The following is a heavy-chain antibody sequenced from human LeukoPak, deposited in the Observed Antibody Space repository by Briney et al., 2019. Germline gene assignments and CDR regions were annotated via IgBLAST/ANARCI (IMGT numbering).Heavy chain of an antibody. CDR2: IKKDESEK. D-gene: IGHD4-11*01. CDR3: ARGRQSTVTTFLVS. Sequence: PGGSLRLSCAASAFTFSNYWMSWVRQVPGKGLEWVANIKKDESEKYYVDSVKGRFTISRDNAKKSLYLQMNSLRADDTAVYYCARGRQSTVTTFLVSWGRGTLVTVSS. V-gene: IGHV3-7*03. CDR1: AFTFSNYW. J-gene: IGHJ4*02.